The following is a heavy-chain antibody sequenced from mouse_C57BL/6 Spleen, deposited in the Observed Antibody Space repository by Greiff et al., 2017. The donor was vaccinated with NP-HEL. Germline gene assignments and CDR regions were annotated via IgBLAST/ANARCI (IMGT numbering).Heavy chain of an antibody. Sequence: DVKLVESGGDLVKPGGSLKLSCAASGFTFSSYGMSWVRQTPDKRLEWVATISSGGSYTYYPDSVKGRFTISRDNAKNTLYLQMSSLKSEDTAMYYCAKPYYYGSLYAMDYWGQGTSVTVSS. V-gene: IGHV5-6*02. CDR3: AKPYYYGSLYAMDY. D-gene: IGHD1-1*01. CDR2: ISSGGSYT. J-gene: IGHJ4*01. CDR1: GFTFSSYG.